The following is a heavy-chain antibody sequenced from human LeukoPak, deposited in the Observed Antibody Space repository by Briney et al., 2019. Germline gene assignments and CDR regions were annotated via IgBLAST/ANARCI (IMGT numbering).Heavy chain of an antibody. V-gene: IGHV1-18*01. J-gene: IGHJ6*02. CDR3: ARQGGDQLLIPTHMDV. D-gene: IGHD2-2*01. Sequence: GASVTVSCKASGYTFTSNGISWVRQAPGQGLEWMGWISAYNGNTNYAQKLQGRVTMTTDTSTSTAYMELRSLRSDDTAVYYCARQGGDQLLIPTHMDVWGQGTTVTVSS. CDR1: GYTFTSNG. CDR2: ISAYNGNT.